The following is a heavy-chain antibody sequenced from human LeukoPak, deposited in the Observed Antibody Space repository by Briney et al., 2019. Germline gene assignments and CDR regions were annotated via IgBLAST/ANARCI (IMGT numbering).Heavy chain of an antibody. CDR1: GFSFSTHW. J-gene: IGHJ4*02. CDR2: ISGDGGST. D-gene: IGHD3-9*01. Sequence: GGSLRLSCAASGFSFSTHWMHWVRQAPGKGLEWVSLISGDGGSTNYTDSVEGRFTISRGNNKNSLYLQMNSLRTEDTALYYCANLETGTVYWVQGTLVTVFS. CDR3: ANLETGTVY. V-gene: IGHV3-43*02.